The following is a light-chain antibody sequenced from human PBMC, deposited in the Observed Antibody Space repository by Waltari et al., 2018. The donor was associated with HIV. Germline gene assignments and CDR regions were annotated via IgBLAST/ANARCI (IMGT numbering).Light chain of an antibody. CDR3: ATWDDSLTGVV. Sequence: QYVLTQPPSASGTPGQRVTISCSGSSSNIGSNFVYWYQQFQGAPPRLLIYSHNQRPSGGPDRFSGSKAGTSASLDISGRRPEDEADYYCATWDDSLTGVVFGGGTKVTVL. V-gene: IGLV1-47*02. CDR2: SHN. J-gene: IGLJ2*01. CDR1: SSNIGSNF.